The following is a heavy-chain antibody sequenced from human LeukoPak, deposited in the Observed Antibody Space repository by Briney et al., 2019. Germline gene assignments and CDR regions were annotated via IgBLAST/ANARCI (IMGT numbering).Heavy chain of an antibody. CDR2: IGSSGVNT. CDR1: GFTFSDYA. V-gene: IGHV3-23*01. J-gene: IGHJ5*02. Sequence: PGGSLRLSCAASGFTFSDYAMSWVSQTPGKGMDWVSGIGSSGVNTDYATSVKGRFTISRDNTKSTLYLLMNSLRVEDTATYYCAKGRNSGSYFGIDPWGQGTPVSVSS. CDR3: AKGRNSGSYFGIDP. D-gene: IGHD3-10*01.